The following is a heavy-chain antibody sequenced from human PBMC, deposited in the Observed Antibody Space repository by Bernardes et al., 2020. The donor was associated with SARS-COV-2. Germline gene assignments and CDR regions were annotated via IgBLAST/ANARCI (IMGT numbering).Heavy chain of an antibody. J-gene: IGHJ6*02. V-gene: IGHV3-33*01. CDR1: GFIFSNYG. CDR3: ARDKGGNYYNYYYGMDV. Sequence: GGSLRLSRAASGFIFSNYGMHWVRQAPGKGLEWVAVIWYDGNNKYYADSVKGRFTISRDNSKNTLYLQMNSLRAEDTAVYYCARDKGGNYYNYYYGMDVWGQGTTVTVSS. CDR2: IWYDGNNK. D-gene: IGHD1-26*01.